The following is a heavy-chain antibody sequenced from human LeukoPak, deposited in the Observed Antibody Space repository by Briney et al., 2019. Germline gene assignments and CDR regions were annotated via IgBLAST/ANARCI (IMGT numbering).Heavy chain of an antibody. D-gene: IGHD6-19*01. CDR2: ISDSGDST. V-gene: IGHV3-23*01. Sequence: GGSLRFFSAASGFTFITYAINWVRQAPGKGLEWVSAISDSGDSTYYADSVKGRFTISRDNSKNTLYLQMNSLRAEDTAVYYCARDSSGWYGLFDPWGQGTLVTVSS. CDR3: ARDSSGWYGLFDP. CDR1: GFTFITYA. J-gene: IGHJ5*02.